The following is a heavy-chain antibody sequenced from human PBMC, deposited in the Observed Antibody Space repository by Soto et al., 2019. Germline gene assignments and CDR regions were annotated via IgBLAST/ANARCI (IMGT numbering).Heavy chain of an antibody. CDR3: ARAIVYYGLDV. CDR2: TNDDGSIT. CDR1: GFTFSSSW. D-gene: IGHD3-22*01. J-gene: IGHJ6*02. V-gene: IGHV3-74*01. Sequence: PGGSLRLSCAASGFTFSSSWMHWVRQAPGMGPVRVSRTNDDGSITSYADSVKGRFAISRDNAKNTLYLQMSSLRAEDTGVYYCARAIVYYGLDVWGQGTTVTVSS.